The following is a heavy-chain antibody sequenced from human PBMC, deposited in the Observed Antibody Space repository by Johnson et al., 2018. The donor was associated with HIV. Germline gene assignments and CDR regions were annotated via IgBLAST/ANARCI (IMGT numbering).Heavy chain of an antibody. J-gene: IGHJ3*02. CDR2: ISYDGSNK. V-gene: IGHV3-30-3*01. CDR3: ARDSDDYVWGSYRHDAFDI. CDR1: GFTFSSYA. Sequence: QVQLVESGGGVVQPGRSLRLSCAASGFTFSSYAMHWVRQAPGKGLEWVAVISYDGSNKYYADSVKGRFTISRDNSKNTLYLQMNSLRAEDTAVYYCARDSDDYVWGSYRHDAFDIWGQGTMVTVSS. D-gene: IGHD3-16*02.